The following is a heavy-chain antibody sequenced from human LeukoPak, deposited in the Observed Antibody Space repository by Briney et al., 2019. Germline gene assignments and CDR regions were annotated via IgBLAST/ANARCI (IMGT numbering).Heavy chain of an antibody. J-gene: IGHJ5*02. Sequence: SETLSLTCTVSGGSISSYYWSWIRQPAGKGLEWIRRIYTSGSTNYNPSLKSRVTMSVDTSKNQFSLKLSSVTAAGTAVYYCARASHDILTGLGNNWFDPWGQGTLVTVSS. V-gene: IGHV4-4*07. CDR1: GGSISSYY. CDR2: IYTSGST. CDR3: ARASHDILTGLGNNWFDP. D-gene: IGHD3-9*01.